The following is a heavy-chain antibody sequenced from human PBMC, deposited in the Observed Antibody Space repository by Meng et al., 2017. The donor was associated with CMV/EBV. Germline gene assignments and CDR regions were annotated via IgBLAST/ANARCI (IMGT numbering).Heavy chain of an antibody. Sequence: QIQLVQSGAEVKKPGDPVKVSWKASGGTFSSYAISWVGQAPGQGLEWMGAITPLFGTSTYAEKFQGRVMITADESTSTAYMELSSLKSDDTAVYYCAREKIISRFAYFHHWGQGTLVTVSS. D-gene: IGHD3-10*01. CDR1: GGTFSSYA. CDR3: AREKIISRFAYFHH. CDR2: ITPLFGTS. J-gene: IGHJ1*01. V-gene: IGHV1-69*12.